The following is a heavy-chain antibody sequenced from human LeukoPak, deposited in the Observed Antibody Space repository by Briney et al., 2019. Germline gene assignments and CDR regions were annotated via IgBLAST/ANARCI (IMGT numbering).Heavy chain of an antibody. CDR3: ARIPGIAAAGNDY. D-gene: IGHD6-13*01. V-gene: IGHV1-2*02. Sequence: ASVKVSCKASGYTFTGYYMHWVRQAPGQGLEWMGWINSNSGGTNYAQKFQGRVTMTRDTSISTAYMELSRLRSDDTAVDYCARIPGIAAAGNDYWGQGTLVTVSS. J-gene: IGHJ4*02. CDR2: INSNSGGT. CDR1: GYTFTGYY.